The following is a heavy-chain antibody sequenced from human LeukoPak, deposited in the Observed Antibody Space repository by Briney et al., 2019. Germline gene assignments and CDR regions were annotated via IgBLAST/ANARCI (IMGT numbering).Heavy chain of an antibody. CDR2: IYYSGSP. J-gene: IGHJ5*02. D-gene: IGHD3-10*01. CDR3: ARHPSGGSGSYYWFDL. V-gene: IGHV4-39*01. Sequence: SETLSLTCTVSGGSISSSINSWGWIYWGWIRQPPGKGLEWIGSIYYSGSPYYNPSLKSRVTMSVDTSKNQFSLKLSSVTAADTAVYYCARHPSGGSGSYYWFDLWGQGTLVTVSS. CDR1: GGSISSSINSWGWIY.